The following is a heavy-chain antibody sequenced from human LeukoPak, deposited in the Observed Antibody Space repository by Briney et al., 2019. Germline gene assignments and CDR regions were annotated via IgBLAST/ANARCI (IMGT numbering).Heavy chain of an antibody. J-gene: IGHJ6*02. CDR2: ISAYNGNT. D-gene: IGHD2-2*01. V-gene: IGHV1-18*01. CDR1: VYTFTSYG. CDR3: ARYDLVVPAAHYYYYGMDV. Sequence: ASVNVSCKASVYTFTSYGISWVRQAPGQGLEGMGWISAYNGNTNYAQKLQGRVTMTTDTSTSAAYMELRSLRSDDTAVYYCARYDLVVPAAHYYYYGMDVWGQGTTVTVSS.